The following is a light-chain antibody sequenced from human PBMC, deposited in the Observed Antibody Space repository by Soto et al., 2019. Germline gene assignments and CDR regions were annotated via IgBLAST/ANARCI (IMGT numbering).Light chain of an antibody. CDR3: SSYAGSSNV. CDR1: SSDVGSYNL. Sequence: QSVLTQPASVSGSPGQSITISCVGSSSDVGSYNLVAWYQQHPGKAPKLMIYEVNKRPSGVPDRFSGSKSGNTASLTVSGLQAEDEADYYCSSYAGSSNVFGTGTKVTVL. V-gene: IGLV2-14*02. CDR2: EVN. J-gene: IGLJ1*01.